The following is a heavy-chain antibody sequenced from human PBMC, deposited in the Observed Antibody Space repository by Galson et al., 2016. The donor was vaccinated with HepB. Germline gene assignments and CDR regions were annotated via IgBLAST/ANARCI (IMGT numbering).Heavy chain of an antibody. D-gene: IGHD6-13*01. CDR3: ARGGGRTSWYISY. CDR1: GYTFTRYY. J-gene: IGHJ4*02. CDR2: IHPGSGST. V-gene: IGHV1-46*01. Sequence: SVKVSCKASGYTFTRYYVRWVRQAPGQGLEWMGKIHPGSGSTTNAQKFQGRVTMTRDTSTSTVDMELNSLKSDDTALYYCARGGGRTSWYISYWGQGTLVTVSS.